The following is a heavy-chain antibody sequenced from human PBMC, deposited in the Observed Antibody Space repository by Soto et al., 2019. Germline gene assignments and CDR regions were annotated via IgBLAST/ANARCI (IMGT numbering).Heavy chain of an antibody. CDR1: GGSISSYY. CDR2: IYYSGST. Sequence: PSETLSLTCTVSGGSISSYYWSWIRQPPGKGLEWIGYIYYSGSTNYNPSLKSRVTISVDTSKNQFSLKLSSVTAADTAVYYCARGFSSSWYVENWFDPWGQGTLVIVSS. CDR3: ARGFSSSWYVENWFDP. D-gene: IGHD6-13*01. J-gene: IGHJ5*02. V-gene: IGHV4-59*01.